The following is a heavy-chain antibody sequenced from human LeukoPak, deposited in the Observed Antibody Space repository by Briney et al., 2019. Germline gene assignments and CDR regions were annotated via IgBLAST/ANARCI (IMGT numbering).Heavy chain of an antibody. J-gene: IGHJ6*03. Sequence: ASVKVSCKASGYTFTSYDINRVRQATGQGLEWMGWMNPNSGNTGYAQKFQGRVTITRNTSISTAYMELSSLRSEDTAVYYCARALRSYDFGSGYYMDVWGKGTTVTVSS. CDR1: GYTFTSYD. D-gene: IGHD3-3*01. V-gene: IGHV1-8*03. CDR3: ARALRSYDFGSGYYMDV. CDR2: MNPNSGNT.